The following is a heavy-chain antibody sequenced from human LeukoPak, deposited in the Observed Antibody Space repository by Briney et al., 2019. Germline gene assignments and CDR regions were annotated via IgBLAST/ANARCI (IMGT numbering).Heavy chain of an antibody. D-gene: IGHD2-2*01. J-gene: IGHJ6*03. CDR1: GGSFSGYY. CDR2: INHSGGT. CDR3: ARVRRYCSSTSCRNMDV. V-gene: IGHV4-34*01. Sequence: SETLSLTCAVYGGSFSGYYWSWIRQPPGKGLEWIGEINHSGGTNYNPSLKSRVTISVDTSKNQFSLKLSSVTAADTAVYYCARVRRYCSSTSCRNMDVWGKGTTVTVSS.